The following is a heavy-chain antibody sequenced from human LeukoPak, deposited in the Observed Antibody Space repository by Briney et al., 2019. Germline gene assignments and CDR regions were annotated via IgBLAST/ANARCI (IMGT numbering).Heavy chain of an antibody. V-gene: IGHV3-48*03. CDR1: GFTFSSYE. Sequence: PGGSLRLSCAASGFTFSSYEMDWVRQAPGRGLEWVSHISSGGSTIYYADSVKDRFTISRDNAKNSLYLQMNSLRAEDTAVYYCAKSFLDWGQGTLVTVSS. J-gene: IGHJ4*02. D-gene: IGHD3-3*01. CDR3: AKSFLD. CDR2: ISSGGSTI.